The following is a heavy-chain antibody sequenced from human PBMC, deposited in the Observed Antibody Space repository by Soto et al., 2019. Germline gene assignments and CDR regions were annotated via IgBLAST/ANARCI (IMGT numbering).Heavy chain of an antibody. V-gene: IGHV3-23*01. Sequence: EVRLSESGGGLVQPGESLRLSCAASGFNFSIYSMIWVRQAPGKGLEWVSGISATTGNTYYTNSVKGRFTISRDNFENTLFLQMNSLGAEDTAVYYCAKDSNKYSSSLRGRYFDYWGQGIGVTVSS. J-gene: IGHJ4*02. CDR3: AKDSNKYSSSLRGRYFDY. CDR2: ISATTGNT. D-gene: IGHD4-4*01. CDR1: GFNFSIYS.